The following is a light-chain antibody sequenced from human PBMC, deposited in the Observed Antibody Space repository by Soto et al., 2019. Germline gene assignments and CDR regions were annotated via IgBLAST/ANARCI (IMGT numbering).Light chain of an antibody. CDR2: EGI. CDR3: CSHVGATTYV. V-gene: IGLV2-23*01. J-gene: IGLJ1*01. CDR1: SSTVGGFNV. Sequence: QSVLTQPASVSGSPGQSITISCTGTSSTVGGFNVVSWYQQHPGKAPKVIIYEGIKRPSGISNRFSGSNSGSTASLKISGLQAEDEADYYCCSHVGATTYVFGTGTKVTVL.